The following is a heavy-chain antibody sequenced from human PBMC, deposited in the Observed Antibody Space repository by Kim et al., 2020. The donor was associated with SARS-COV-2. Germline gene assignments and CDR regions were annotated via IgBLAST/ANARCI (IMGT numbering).Heavy chain of an antibody. CDR3: ERHWSITNWYPGS. D-gene: IGHD1-1*01. CDR1: GGSISTSNYY. Sequence: SETLSLTCTVSGGSISTSNYYWAWIRQAPGKGLDWIGSIYYGGSTYYNPSLKTRLTISVDTSKNLFSLKLSSVTAADTAVYYCERHWSITNWYPGSWGQGAPVTVSS. CDR2: IYYGGST. V-gene: IGHV4-39*01. J-gene: IGHJ5*02.